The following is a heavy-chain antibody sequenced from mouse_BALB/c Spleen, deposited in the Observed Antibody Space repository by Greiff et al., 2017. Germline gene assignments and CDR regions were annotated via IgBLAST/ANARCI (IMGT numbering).Heavy chain of an antibody. CDR3: ARGLYYYGSSSWFAY. CDR1: GFTFSSYA. V-gene: IGHV5-6-5*01. D-gene: IGHD1-1*01. Sequence: EVKLVESGGGLVKPGGSLKLSCAASGFTFSSYAMSWVRQTPEKRLEWVASISSGGSTYYPDSVKGRFTISRDNARNILYLQMSSLRSEDTAMYYCARGLYYYGSSSWFAYWGQGTLVTVSA. CDR2: ISSGGST. J-gene: IGHJ3*01.